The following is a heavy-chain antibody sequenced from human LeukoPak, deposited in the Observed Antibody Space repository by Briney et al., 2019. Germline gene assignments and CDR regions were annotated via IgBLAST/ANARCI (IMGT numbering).Heavy chain of an antibody. D-gene: IGHD6-19*01. J-gene: IGHJ4*02. CDR1: GFTVITND. CDR3: ARSFSSGWSDY. CDR2: IYSGGDA. Sequence: PGGSLRLSCAASGFTVITNDMTWVRQAPGKGLEWVSVIYSGGDAYYADSVKGRFTISRDNSKNTLHLEMNNLRVEDTAVYYCARSFSSGWSDYWGQGTLVAVAS. V-gene: IGHV3-53*01.